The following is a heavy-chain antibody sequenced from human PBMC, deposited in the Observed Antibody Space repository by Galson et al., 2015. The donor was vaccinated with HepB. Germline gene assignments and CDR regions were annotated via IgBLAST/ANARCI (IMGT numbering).Heavy chain of an antibody. CDR2: INHSGST. V-gene: IGHV4-34*01. CDR1: GGSFSGYY. Sequence: ETLSLTCAVYGGSFSGYYWSWIRQPPGKGLGWIGEINHSGSTNYNPSLKSRVTILVDTTKNQFSLKLSSVTAADTAVYYCARVADSSAYNKYYYYMDVWGKGTTVTVSS. D-gene: IGHD3-22*01. J-gene: IGHJ6*03. CDR3: ARVADSSAYNKYYYYMDV.